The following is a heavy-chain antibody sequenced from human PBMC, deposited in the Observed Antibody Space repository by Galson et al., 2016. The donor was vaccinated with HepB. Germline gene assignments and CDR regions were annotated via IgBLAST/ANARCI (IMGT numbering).Heavy chain of an antibody. CDR3: ARDPTSYDSSGHYYGNDAFDI. V-gene: IGHV3-21*01. Sequence: SLRLSCAASGFTFNTYSMNWVRQAPGKGLEWVSSISSSSSYIYYADSVKGRFTISRDNAEKSLYLQMNSLRDEDTAVYYCARDPTSYDSSGHYYGNDAFDIWGQGTMVTVSS. CDR2: ISSSSSYI. CDR1: GFTFNTYS. D-gene: IGHD3-22*01. J-gene: IGHJ3*02.